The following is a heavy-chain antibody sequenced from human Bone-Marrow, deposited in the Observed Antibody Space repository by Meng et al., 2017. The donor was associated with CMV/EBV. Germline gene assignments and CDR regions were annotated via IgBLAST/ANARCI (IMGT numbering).Heavy chain of an antibody. D-gene: IGHD1-26*01. Sequence: GESLKISCKDSGNSFTSYWIGWVRQMPGKGLEWMGIIYPGDSDTRYSPSFQGQVTISADKSISTAYLQWSSLKASDPAMYYCARHGVGAPMGYYYYYGMDVWGQGTTVTVSS. CDR2: IYPGDSDT. CDR3: ARHGVGAPMGYYYYYGMDV. J-gene: IGHJ6*02. CDR1: GNSFTSYW. V-gene: IGHV5-51*01.